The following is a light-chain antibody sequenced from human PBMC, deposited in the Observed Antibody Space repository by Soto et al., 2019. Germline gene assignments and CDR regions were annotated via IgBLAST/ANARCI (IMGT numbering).Light chain of an antibody. CDR2: AAS. CDR3: HQYDSWT. V-gene: IGKV1-27*01. Sequence: DIQMTQSPSSLSASVGDRVPITCRASQGISNYLAWYQQKPGKVPKLLIYAASTLQSGVPSRFSGSGSGTEFTLTISSLQPDDFAVYYCHQYDSWTFGQGTKV. CDR1: QGISNY. J-gene: IGKJ1*01.